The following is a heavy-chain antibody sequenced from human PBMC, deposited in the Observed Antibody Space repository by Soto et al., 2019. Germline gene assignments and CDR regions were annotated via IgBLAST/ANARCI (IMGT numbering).Heavy chain of an antibody. D-gene: IGHD5-18*01. V-gene: IGHV4-31*03. J-gene: IGHJ3*02. Sequence: SETLSLTCTVSGSSSSNGGYYWSWIRQHPGKGLEWIGYIYYSGSTYYNPSLKSRVTISVDTSKNQFSLKLSSVTAADTAVYYCAREGYAGSSGAFDIWGQGTMVTVSS. CDR2: IYYSGST. CDR1: GSSSSNGGYY. CDR3: AREGYAGSSGAFDI.